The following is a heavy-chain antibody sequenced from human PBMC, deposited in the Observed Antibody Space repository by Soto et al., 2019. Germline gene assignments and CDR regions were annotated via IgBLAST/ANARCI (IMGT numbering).Heavy chain of an antibody. CDR3: ASQLTGDSYYYGMDV. CDR2: LIPIFGTP. Sequence: QVQLVQSGAEVKKPGSSVKVSCKASGGTFSNYAISWVRQAPGQGLEWMGGLIPIFGTPDYAQKFQGRLTXTXXXSXRTAYMELSSLRSEDTAVYYCASQLTGDSYYYGMDVWGQGTTVTVSS. J-gene: IGHJ6*02. D-gene: IGHD7-27*01. V-gene: IGHV1-69*05. CDR1: GGTFSNYA.